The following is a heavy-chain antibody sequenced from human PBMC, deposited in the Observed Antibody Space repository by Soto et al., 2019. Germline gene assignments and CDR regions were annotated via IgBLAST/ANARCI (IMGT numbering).Heavy chain of an antibody. CDR3: ARERYCSGGSCYSDYYGMDV. CDR2: ISSSSSYI. Sequence: EVQLVESGGGLVKPGGSLRLSCAASGFTFSSYSMNWVRQAPGKGLEWVSSISSSSSYIYYADSVKGRFTISRDNSQNSLYLQMNSLRAEDTAVYYCARERYCSGGSCYSDYYGMDVWGQGTTVTVSS. J-gene: IGHJ6*02. V-gene: IGHV3-21*01. D-gene: IGHD2-15*01. CDR1: GFTFSSYS.